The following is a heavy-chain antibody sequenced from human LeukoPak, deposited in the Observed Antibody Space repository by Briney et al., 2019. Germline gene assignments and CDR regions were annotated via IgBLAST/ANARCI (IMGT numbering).Heavy chain of an antibody. J-gene: IGHJ4*02. Sequence: SETLSLTCTISVGSISSYYWGWIRQPPGKGLEWIGYISYSGSTTYTLSLESRVTISVDTSKNQFSLRLSSVTAADAAVYYCTRITQDTVDYWGQGILVTVSS. CDR2: ISYSGST. V-gene: IGHV4-59*01. D-gene: IGHD3-10*01. CDR3: TRITQDTVDY. CDR1: VGSISSYY.